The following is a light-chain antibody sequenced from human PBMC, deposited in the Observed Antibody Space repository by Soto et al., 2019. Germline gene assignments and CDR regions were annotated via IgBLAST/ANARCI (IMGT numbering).Light chain of an antibody. CDR3: SSYTPGSIFV. V-gene: IGLV2-14*01. J-gene: IGLJ1*01. CDR2: DVS. Sequence: QSVLTQPASVSGSPGQSITISCTGTSSDVGGYNYVSWYQQHPGKAPKLMISDVSNRPSGVSNRFSGSKSGNTASLTISGLQNEDEAIYYGSSYTPGSIFVLGTATKVPVL. CDR1: SSDVGGYNY.